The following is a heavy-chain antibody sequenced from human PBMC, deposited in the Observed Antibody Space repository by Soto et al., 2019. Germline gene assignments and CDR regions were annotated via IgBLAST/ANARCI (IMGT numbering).Heavy chain of an antibody. Sequence: QVQPVESGGGVVQPGRSLRLSCEASGFTFSNHGMHWVRQAPGKGLEWVAVIWYDGSRKCYGDTVKGRFTISRDNSKNTLHLQMDSLRAEDTAVYYCVRDMGMYYYGSGDYWGQGTLVTVSS. D-gene: IGHD3-10*01. V-gene: IGHV3-33*01. CDR2: IWYDGSRK. CDR1: GFTFSNHG. J-gene: IGHJ4*02. CDR3: VRDMGMYYYGSGDY.